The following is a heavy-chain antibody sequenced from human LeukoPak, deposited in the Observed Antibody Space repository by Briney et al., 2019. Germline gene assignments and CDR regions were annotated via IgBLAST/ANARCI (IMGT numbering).Heavy chain of an antibody. D-gene: IGHD3-9*01. V-gene: IGHV3-74*01. CDR3: ARGLYDILTGFDP. CDR1: GFTFSSDW. CDR2: MSTDGSDI. Sequence: GGSLRLSCAASGFTFSSDWMHWVRQAPGKELVWVSRMSTDGSDISYADSVKGRFTISRDNAKNTLYLQMHSLRAEDTAMYYCARGLYDILTGFDPWGQGTLVTVSS. J-gene: IGHJ5*02.